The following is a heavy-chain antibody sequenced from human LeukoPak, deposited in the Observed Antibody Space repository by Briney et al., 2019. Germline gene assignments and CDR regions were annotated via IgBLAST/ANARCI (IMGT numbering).Heavy chain of an antibody. V-gene: IGHV1-2*02. CDR2: INPNSGGT. D-gene: IGHD1-26*01. CDR1: GYTFTGHY. Sequence: GASVKVSCKASGYTFTGHYMHWVRQAPGQGLEWMGWINPNSGGTNYAQKFQGRVTMTRDTSISTAYMELSRLRSDDTAVYYCARDLGGATTTSDYWGQGTLVTVSS. J-gene: IGHJ4*02. CDR3: ARDLGGATTTSDY.